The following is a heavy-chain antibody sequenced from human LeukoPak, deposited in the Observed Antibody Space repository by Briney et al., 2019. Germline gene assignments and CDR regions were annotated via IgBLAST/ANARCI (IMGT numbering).Heavy chain of an antibody. CDR1: GVSISSYY. V-gene: IGHV4-59*01. Sequence: SETLSLTCTVSGVSISSYYWSWIRQPPGKGLEWIGYIYYSGSTNYNPSLKSRVTISVDTSKNQFSLKLSSVTAADTAVYYCAGGIAAAYFDYWGQGTLVTVSS. D-gene: IGHD6-13*01. CDR2: IYYSGST. CDR3: AGGIAAAYFDY. J-gene: IGHJ4*02.